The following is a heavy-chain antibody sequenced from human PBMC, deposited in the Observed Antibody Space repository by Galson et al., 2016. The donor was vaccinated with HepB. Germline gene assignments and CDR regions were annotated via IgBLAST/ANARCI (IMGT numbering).Heavy chain of an antibody. V-gene: IGHV1-3*01. CDR3: AREGNYYTLDV. CDR1: AYTFTNYA. Sequence: SVKVSCKASAYTFTNYAIHWVRQAPGQGLEWMGWIIPGNGDTKYSQTFQGRVTIARDTSANTAYMELSSLRSEDTAVYYCAREGNYYTLDVWGQGTTVTVSS. D-gene: IGHD1-26*01. CDR2: IIPGNGDT. J-gene: IGHJ6*02.